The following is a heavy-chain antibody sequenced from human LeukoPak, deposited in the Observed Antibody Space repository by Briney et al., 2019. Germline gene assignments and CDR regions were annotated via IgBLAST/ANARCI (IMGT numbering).Heavy chain of an antibody. J-gene: IGHJ5*02. CDR2: INPNSGGT. V-gene: IGHV1-2*02. CDR1: GYTFTGYY. D-gene: IGHD2-2*02. Sequence: ASVKVSCKASGYTFTGYYMHWVRQAPGQGLEWMGWINPNSGGTNYAQKFQGRVTMTRDTSISTAYMELSRLRSDDTAVYYCARVRRGRAHCSSTSCYTGNWFDPWGQGTLVTVSS. CDR3: ARVRRGRAHCSSTSCYTGNWFDP.